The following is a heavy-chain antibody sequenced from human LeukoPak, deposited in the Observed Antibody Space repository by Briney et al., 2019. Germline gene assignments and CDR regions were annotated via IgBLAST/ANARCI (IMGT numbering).Heavy chain of an antibody. D-gene: IGHD5-18*01. CDR1: GFTFSSYS. V-gene: IGHV3-21*01. CDR2: IGSSSSYI. Sequence: PGGSLRLSCAASGFTFSSYSMNWVRQAPGKGLEWVSSIGSSSSYIYYADSVKGRFTISRDNAKNSLYLQMNSLRAEDTAVYYCARDSKIQLWLRIVDYYGMDVWGQGTTVTVSS. J-gene: IGHJ6*02. CDR3: ARDSKIQLWLRIVDYYGMDV.